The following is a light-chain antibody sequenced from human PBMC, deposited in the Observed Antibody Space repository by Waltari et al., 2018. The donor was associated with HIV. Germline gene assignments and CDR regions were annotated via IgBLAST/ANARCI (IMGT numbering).Light chain of an antibody. CDR2: EDT. Sequence: SYELTRPPSVSVSPGQTASITCSGDKLGDKYACWYQQKPGRSPVLVIYEDTKRPSGIPERFSGSNSGNTATLTISGTQAMDEADYYCQAWDSSTVVFGGGTKLTVL. J-gene: IGLJ2*01. CDR1: KLGDKY. V-gene: IGLV3-1*01. CDR3: QAWDSSTVV.